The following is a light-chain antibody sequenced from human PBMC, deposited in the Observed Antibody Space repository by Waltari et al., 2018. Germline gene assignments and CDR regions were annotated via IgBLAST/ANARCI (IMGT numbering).Light chain of an antibody. V-gene: IGKV3-15*01. CDR1: KSVGNN. CDR3: QQYNEWPYT. Sequence: ETIMTQSPATLSVSPGETATLSCRASKSVGNNIAWFQQTPGQAPRLLIYVTSSRSTNIPGRFSGAGSGTDFTRTISGLQSEDFAVYYCQQYNEWPYTVGQGT. J-gene: IGKJ2*01. CDR2: VTS.